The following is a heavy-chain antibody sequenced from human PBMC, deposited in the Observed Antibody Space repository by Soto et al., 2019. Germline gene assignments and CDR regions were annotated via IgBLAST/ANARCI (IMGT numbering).Heavy chain of an antibody. Sequence: QVQLVQSGAEVKKPGASVKVSCKASGYTFTSYGISWVRQAPGQGLEWIGWISAYNGNTNYAQKLQGRVTMTTDTSTSTAYMELRSLRSDDTAVYYCARDADIVVVPAAMPFDYWGQGTLVTVSS. CDR1: GYTFTSYG. V-gene: IGHV1-18*01. D-gene: IGHD2-2*01. J-gene: IGHJ4*02. CDR3: ARDADIVVVPAAMPFDY. CDR2: ISAYNGNT.